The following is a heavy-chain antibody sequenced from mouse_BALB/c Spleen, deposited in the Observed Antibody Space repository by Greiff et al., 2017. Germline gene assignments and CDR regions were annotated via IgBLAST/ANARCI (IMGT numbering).Heavy chain of an antibody. CDR1: GFTFSSYG. V-gene: IGHV5-6-3*01. Sequence: EVQGVESGGGLVQPGGSLKLSCAASGFTFSSYGMSWVRQTPDKRLELVATINSNGGSTYYPDSVKGRFTISRDNAKNTLYLQMSSLKSEDTAMYYCARENYYGSSYDAMDYWGQGTSVTVSS. CDR3: ARENYYGSSYDAMDY. J-gene: IGHJ4*01. D-gene: IGHD1-1*01. CDR2: INSNGGST.